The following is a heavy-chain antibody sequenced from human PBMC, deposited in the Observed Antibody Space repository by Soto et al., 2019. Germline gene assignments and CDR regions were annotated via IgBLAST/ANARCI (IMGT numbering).Heavy chain of an antibody. CDR2: INSDGSST. J-gene: IGHJ6*03. Sequence: GGSLRLSCAASGFTFSSYWMHWVRQAPGKGLVWVSHINSDGSSTSYADSVKGRFTISRDNAKNTLYLQMNSLRAEDTHVYYLARGDAATYHRLTANDTSPPNSYYYYDMDVWGKGTTVTVSS. V-gene: IGHV3-74*01. CDR3: ARGDAATYHRLTANDTSPPNSYYYYDMDV. D-gene: IGHD5-18*01. CDR1: GFTFSSYW.